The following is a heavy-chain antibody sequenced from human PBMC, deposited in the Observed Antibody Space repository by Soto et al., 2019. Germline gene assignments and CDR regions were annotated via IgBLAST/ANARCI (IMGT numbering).Heavy chain of an antibody. Sequence: QVQLVQSGAEVKKPGSSVKVSCKASGGTFSSLAISWLRQAPVQGLEWMGGLVTVFGTANYAQKFQDRVTITAYKSKSTSYMERSSLRSEDTDVYYCERSPVVFDSWGQGPLVTVSS. J-gene: IGHJ4*02. D-gene: IGHD2-15*01. CDR1: GGTFSSLA. V-gene: IGHV1-69*06. CDR3: ERSPVVFDS. CDR2: LVTVFGTA.